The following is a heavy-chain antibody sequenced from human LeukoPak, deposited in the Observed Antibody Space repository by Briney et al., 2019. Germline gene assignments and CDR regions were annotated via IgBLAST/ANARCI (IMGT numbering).Heavy chain of an antibody. CDR2: IHPHGIF. V-gene: IGHV4-34*01. Sequence: SETLSLTCAVYGGSCDDYYRSWIRQPPGKGLEWVGEIHPHGIFYYNSSLMSRVTISIDTSKTQFSLRLTSVTATDTAFYYCARGRDRSKAGDHWGQGSLVTVSS. CDR3: ARGRDRSKAGDH. J-gene: IGHJ4*02. D-gene: IGHD5-24*01. CDR1: GGSCDDYY.